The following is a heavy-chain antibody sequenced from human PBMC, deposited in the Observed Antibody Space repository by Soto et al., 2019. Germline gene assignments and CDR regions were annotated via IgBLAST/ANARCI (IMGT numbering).Heavy chain of an antibody. CDR3: ARYTSSWYLEY. Sequence: PSQTLSLTCAISGDSDSSNSAAWNWIRQSPSGGLEWLGRTYYRSKWYADYALSVRSRITIIPDTSKNQFSLHLNSVTPEDTAVYYCARYTSSWYLEYWGQGTLVTVSS. CDR1: GDSDSSNSAA. CDR2: TYYRSKWYA. J-gene: IGHJ4*02. V-gene: IGHV6-1*01. D-gene: IGHD2-15*01.